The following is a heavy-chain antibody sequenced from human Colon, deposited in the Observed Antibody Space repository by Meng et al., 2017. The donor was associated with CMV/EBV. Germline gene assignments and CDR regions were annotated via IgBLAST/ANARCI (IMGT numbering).Heavy chain of an antibody. Sequence: VQLGGVGGCLVQAGGVLRLSWGAFGLTFNNYWMHWVRQGPGKGPGWVSRISSDGGTTSYAESVKGRFTIYRDKAKKTLYLQMNSLRVEDTGVYYCARGVGESLGWEMGYWGQGTLVTVSS. CDR1: GLTFNNYW. CDR3: ARGVGESLGWEMGY. D-gene: IGHD1-26*01. CDR2: ISSDGGTT. V-gene: IGHV3-74*01. J-gene: IGHJ4*02.